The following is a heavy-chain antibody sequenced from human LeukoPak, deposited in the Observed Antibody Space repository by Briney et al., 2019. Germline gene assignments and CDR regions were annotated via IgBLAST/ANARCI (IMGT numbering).Heavy chain of an antibody. V-gene: IGHV4-59*01. D-gene: IGHD5-24*01. CDR2: IYHSGST. CDR1: GGSISSYY. Sequence: PSETLSLTCNVSGGSISSYYWSWIRQPPGKGLEWIVYIYHSGSTNYNPSLKSRVTMSVDTSKNQSSLKLRSVTAADTAVYFCARSKVEMATIWDYWGQGTLVSVSS. CDR3: ARSKVEMATIWDY. J-gene: IGHJ4*02.